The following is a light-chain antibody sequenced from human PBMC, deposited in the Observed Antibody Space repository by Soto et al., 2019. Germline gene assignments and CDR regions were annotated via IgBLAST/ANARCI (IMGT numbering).Light chain of an antibody. CDR1: QSVSSY. CDR3: QQRSNWPVT. V-gene: IGKV3-11*01. Sequence: ELVLTQSAGTLSLSPGERATLSCRASQSVSSYLAWYQQKPGQAPRLLIYDASTRATGISARFSGSGSGTDFTLTISSLEPEDFAMYYCQQRSNWPVTFGQGTKVDIK. J-gene: IGKJ1*01. CDR2: DAS.